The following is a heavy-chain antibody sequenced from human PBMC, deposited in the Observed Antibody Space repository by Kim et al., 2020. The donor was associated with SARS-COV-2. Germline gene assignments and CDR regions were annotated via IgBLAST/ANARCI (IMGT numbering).Heavy chain of an antibody. CDR3: ATIVTMVRGVIPYYFDY. CDR1: GGSISSSSYY. J-gene: IGHJ4*02. V-gene: IGHV4-39*01. CDR2: IYYSGST. Sequence: SETLSLTCTVSGGSISSSSYYWGWIRQPPGKGLEWIGSIYYSGSTYYNPSLKSRVTISVDTSKNQFSLKLSSVTAADTAVYYCATIVTMVRGVIPYYFDYWGQGTLVTVSS. D-gene: IGHD3-10*01.